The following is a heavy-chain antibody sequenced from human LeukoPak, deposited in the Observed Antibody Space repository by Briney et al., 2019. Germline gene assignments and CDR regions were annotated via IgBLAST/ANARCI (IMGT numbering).Heavy chain of an antibody. D-gene: IGHD1-26*01. Sequence: GGSLRLSCAASGFSFNTYDMHWVRQAPGKGLDWVAVILSDGSGDHYADSVRGRFTISRDNSKNTPYLQINDLRPEDRAVYYCAKTVGANKNYFDYWGQGTLVTVSS. J-gene: IGHJ4*02. CDR3: AKTVGANKNYFDY. V-gene: IGHV3-30*18. CDR2: ILSDGSGD. CDR1: GFSFNTYD.